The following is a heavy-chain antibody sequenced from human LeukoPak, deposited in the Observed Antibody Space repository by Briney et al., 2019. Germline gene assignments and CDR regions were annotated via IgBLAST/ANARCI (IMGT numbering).Heavy chain of an antibody. Sequence: ASVKVSCKASGYTFSNYGITWVRQAPGQGLEWMGWISGYNGNTNFAQKLQGRVSMTTDTSTYTSDMELRSLRSDDTAVYYCARGYCSGGSCYSVENWFDPWGQGTLVTVSS. V-gene: IGHV1-18*01. CDR2: ISGYNGNT. J-gene: IGHJ5*02. D-gene: IGHD2-15*01. CDR1: GYTFSNYG. CDR3: ARGYCSGGSCYSVENWFDP.